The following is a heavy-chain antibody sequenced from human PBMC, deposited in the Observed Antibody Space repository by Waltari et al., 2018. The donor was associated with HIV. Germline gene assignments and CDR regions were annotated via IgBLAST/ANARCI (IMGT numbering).Heavy chain of an antibody. V-gene: IGHV3-74*01. Sequence: EVQLVESGGGLVQPGGSLRLSCAASGFTFSSDWMHWVRQAPGKGLVWVSRSKSDGSDTDYADSVKGRFTISRDNAKTTLYLQMNSLRAEDTAVYYCARGISTAGPGYWGQGTLVTVSS. CDR2: SKSDGSDT. CDR3: ARGISTAGPGY. CDR1: GFTFSSDW. D-gene: IGHD6-13*01. J-gene: IGHJ4*02.